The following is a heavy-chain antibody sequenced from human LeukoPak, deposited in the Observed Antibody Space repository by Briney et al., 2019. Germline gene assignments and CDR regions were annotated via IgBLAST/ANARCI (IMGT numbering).Heavy chain of an antibody. D-gene: IGHD6-19*01. CDR1: GFTVSSNY. V-gene: IGHV3-66*01. CDR2: IYSGGST. CDR3: AKVRYSSGWPWTDY. Sequence: PGGSLRLSCAASGFTVSSNYMSWVRQAPGKGLEWVSVIYSGGSTYYADSVKGRFTISRDNSKNTLYLQMNSLRAEDTAVYYCAKVRYSSGWPWTDYWGQGTLVTVSS. J-gene: IGHJ4*02.